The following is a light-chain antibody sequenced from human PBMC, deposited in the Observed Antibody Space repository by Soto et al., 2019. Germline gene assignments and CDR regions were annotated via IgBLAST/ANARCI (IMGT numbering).Light chain of an antibody. V-gene: IGKV3-11*01. J-gene: IGKJ5*01. CDR3: QQRSNWPIT. CDR1: QSVSSH. Sequence: VLTQSPGTLSLSPGERATFSCRASQSVSSHLAWYQQKLGQAPRLLIYGASNRATGLPARFSGSGSGTDFTLTISSLEPEDFAVYFCQQRSNWPITFGPGTRLEI. CDR2: GAS.